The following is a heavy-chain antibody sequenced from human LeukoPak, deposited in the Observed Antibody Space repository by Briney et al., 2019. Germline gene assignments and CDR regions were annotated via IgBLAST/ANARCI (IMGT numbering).Heavy chain of an antibody. CDR1: GFTVSSNY. CDR3: ASGTYYYDNSGPIDY. J-gene: IGHJ4*02. Sequence: GRSLRLSCAASGFTVSSNYMTWVRQAPGKGLEWVSVIYSGGSTYYADSVEGRFTISRDNSKNTLYLQMNSLRVEDTAVYYCASGTYYYDNSGPIDYWGQGTLVTVSS. V-gene: IGHV3-66*02. CDR2: IYSGGST. D-gene: IGHD3-22*01.